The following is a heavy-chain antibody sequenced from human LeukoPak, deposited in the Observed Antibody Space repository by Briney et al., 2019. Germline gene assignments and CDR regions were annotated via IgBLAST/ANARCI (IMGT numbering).Heavy chain of an antibody. V-gene: IGHV4-59*01. CDR2: IYYSGST. CDR1: GGSISSYY. Sequence: SETLSLTCTVSGGSISSYYWSWIRQPPGKGLEWIGYIYYSGSTNYNPSLKSRVTITVDTSKNQFSLKLSSVTAADTAVYYCARKGGADGSGSRYYYMDVWGKGTTVTISS. CDR3: ARKGGADGSGSRYYYMDV. D-gene: IGHD3-10*01. J-gene: IGHJ6*03.